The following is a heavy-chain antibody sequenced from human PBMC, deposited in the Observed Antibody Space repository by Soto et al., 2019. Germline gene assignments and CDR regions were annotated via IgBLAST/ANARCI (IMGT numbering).Heavy chain of an antibody. V-gene: IGHV1-18*04. D-gene: IGHD6-13*01. CDR2: ISAYNGNT. J-gene: IGHJ5*02. CDR1: GYTFTSYG. Sequence: ASVKVSFKASGYTFTSYGISWVRQAPGQGIEWMGWISAYNGNTNYAQKLQGRVTMTTDTSTSTAYMELRSLRSDDTAVYYCARDPEQTRVSGWFDPWGQGTLVTVSS. CDR3: ARDPEQTRVSGWFDP.